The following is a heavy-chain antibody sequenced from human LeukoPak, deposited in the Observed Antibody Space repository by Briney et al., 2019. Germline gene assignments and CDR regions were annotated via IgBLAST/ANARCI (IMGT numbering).Heavy chain of an antibody. J-gene: IGHJ4*02. D-gene: IGHD2-8*01. CDR3: ARPAVSGPFDY. CDR2: ISSSGSTI. Sequence: QPGGSLRLSCAASGFTFSSYEMNWVRQAPGKGLEWVSYISSSGSTIYYADSVKGRFTISRDNAKNSLYLQMNSLRAEDTAVYYCARPAVSGPFDYWGQGTLVTVSS. V-gene: IGHV3-48*03. CDR1: GFTFSSYE.